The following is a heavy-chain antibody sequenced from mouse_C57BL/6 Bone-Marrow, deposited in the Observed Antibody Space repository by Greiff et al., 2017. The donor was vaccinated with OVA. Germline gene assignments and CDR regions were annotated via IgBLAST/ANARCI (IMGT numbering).Heavy chain of an antibody. V-gene: IGHV1-69*01. CDR3: ARSSYYSNLYYFDY. Sequence: VQLQQPGAELVMPGASVKLSCKASGYTFTSYWMHWVKQRPGQGLEWIGEIDPSDSYTNYNQKFKGKSTLTVDKSSSTAYMQLSSLTSEDSAVYYCARSSYYSNLYYFDYWGQGTTLTVSS. D-gene: IGHD2-5*01. CDR1: GYTFTSYW. CDR2: IDPSDSYT. J-gene: IGHJ2*01.